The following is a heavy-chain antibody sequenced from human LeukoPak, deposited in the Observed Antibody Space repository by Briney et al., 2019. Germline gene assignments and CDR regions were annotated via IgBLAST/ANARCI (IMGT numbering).Heavy chain of an antibody. V-gene: IGHV3-11*04. CDR2: IVGSGGSTI. Sequence: GGSLRLSCAASGFTFSNAWMSWVRQAPGKGLEWISYIVGSGGSTIHYADSVKGRFTISRDNAKNSLYLQMNSLRAEDTAVYYCARDPGAKYYGNTGYYNAFDFWGQGTVVTVSS. J-gene: IGHJ3*01. CDR3: ARDPGAKYYGNTGYYNAFDF. D-gene: IGHD3-22*01. CDR1: GFTFSNAW.